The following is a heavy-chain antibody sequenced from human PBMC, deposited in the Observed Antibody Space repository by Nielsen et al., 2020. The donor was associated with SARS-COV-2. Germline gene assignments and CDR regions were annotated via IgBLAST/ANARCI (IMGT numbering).Heavy chain of an antibody. CDR1: GFTFDDYA. CDR2: ISWDGGST. J-gene: IGHJ4*02. Sequence: GGSLRLSCAASGFTFDDYAMHWVRQAPGKGLEWVSLISWDGGSTYYADSVKGRFTISRDNSKNSLYLQMNSLRAEDTAVYYCAKDLGRNSYGFDYWGQGTLVTVSS. V-gene: IGHV3-43D*03. CDR3: AKDLGRNSYGFDY. D-gene: IGHD5-18*01.